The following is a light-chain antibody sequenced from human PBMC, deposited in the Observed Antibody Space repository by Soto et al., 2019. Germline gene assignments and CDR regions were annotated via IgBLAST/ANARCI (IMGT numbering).Light chain of an antibody. CDR2: FDS. Sequence: QSVLTQPPSASGTPGQRVTISCSGATSNIGTTFVYWYQQFPGTAPKLLLYFDSQRPSGVPDRFSGSRSGTSASLAISGLRPEDEADYHCATWDDSLSGPVFGGGTKVTVL. CDR3: ATWDDSLSGPV. V-gene: IGLV1-47*01. J-gene: IGLJ3*02. CDR1: TSNIGTTF.